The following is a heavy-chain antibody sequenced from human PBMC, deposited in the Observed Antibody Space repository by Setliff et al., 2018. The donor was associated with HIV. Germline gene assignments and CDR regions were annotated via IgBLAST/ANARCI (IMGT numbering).Heavy chain of an antibody. CDR2: ISSSSSSI. CDR1: GFSLSNSD. CDR3: ARASNSFDI. V-gene: IGHV3-48*01. J-gene: IGHJ3*02. Sequence: TGGSLRLSCAASGFSLSNSDVNWVRQAPGKGLEWVSSISSSSSSIYYADSVKGRFTISRDNAKNSLYLQMNSLRVEDTAVYYCARASNSFDIWGQGTMVTVSS.